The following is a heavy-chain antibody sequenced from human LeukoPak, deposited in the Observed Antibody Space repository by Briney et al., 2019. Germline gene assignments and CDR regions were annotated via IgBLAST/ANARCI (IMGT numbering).Heavy chain of an antibody. V-gene: IGHV4-59*08. CDR3: ARTDRGWLPVY. J-gene: IGHJ4*02. D-gene: IGHD5-18*01. CDR1: GGSISSYY. Sequence: SETLSLTCTVSGGSISSYYWSWIRQPPGKGLEWIGYIYYSGSTNYNPSLKSRVTISVDTSKNQFSLKLSSVTAADTAVYYCARTDRGWLPVYWGQGTLVTVSS. CDR2: IYYSGST.